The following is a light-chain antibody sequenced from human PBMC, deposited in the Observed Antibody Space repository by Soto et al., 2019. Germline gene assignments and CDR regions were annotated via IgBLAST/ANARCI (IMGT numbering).Light chain of an antibody. Sequence: DIQMTQYPSSLSASVGDRVTITCRATQGISNFLAWYQQKPGKVPKLLISATSTLQSGVPSRFSGSGSGTDFTLTITSLQPEDVATYYCQKYSSAITFDQGTRLEIK. CDR3: QKYSSAIT. CDR1: QGISNF. CDR2: ATS. V-gene: IGKV1-27*01. J-gene: IGKJ5*01.